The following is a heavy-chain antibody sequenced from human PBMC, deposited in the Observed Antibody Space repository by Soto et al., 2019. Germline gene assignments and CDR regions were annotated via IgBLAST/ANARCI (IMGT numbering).Heavy chain of an antibody. CDR2: ISARGGSS. J-gene: IGHJ4*02. D-gene: IGHD5-12*01. CDR3: AKDSIEYSAAVDH. CDR1: GFSFSSYA. Sequence: EVQLLESGGDLVQPGGSLRLACAASGFSFSSYAMVWVRQAPGKGLEWVSVISARGGSSYFADSVKGRFTISRDNSKNVLSLEMNSLRAEDTGTYFCAKDSIEYSAAVDHLGQGTLVLDSS. V-gene: IGHV3-23*01.